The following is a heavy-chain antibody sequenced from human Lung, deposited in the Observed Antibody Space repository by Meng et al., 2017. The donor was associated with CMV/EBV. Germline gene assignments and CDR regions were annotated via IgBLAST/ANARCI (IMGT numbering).Heavy chain of an antibody. CDR3: ARDLLGSSSWSYDAFDI. CDR2: IYYTGDT. CDR1: GGSVSTGGYY. V-gene: IGHV4-61*08. D-gene: IGHD6-13*01. J-gene: IGHJ3*02. Sequence: SXTXSLXCTVSGGSVSTGGYYWTWIRQPPGKGLEWIGYIYYTGDTHYKSSLRSRLAISLDASKNQVSLKLNSVTAADTAVYYCARDLLGSSSWSYDAFDIWXQGXTVTVSS.